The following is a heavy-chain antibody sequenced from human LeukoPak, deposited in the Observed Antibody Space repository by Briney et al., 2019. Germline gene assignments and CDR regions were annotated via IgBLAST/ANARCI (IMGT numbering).Heavy chain of an antibody. CDR1: GFRLIKYA. J-gene: IGHJ6*03. CDR3: ARASMATINYYYFYMDA. V-gene: IGHV3-30*04. D-gene: IGHD5-24*01. CDR2: ISFDGKKE. Sequence: GRSLRLSCEASGFRLIKYAMHWVRQASGRGLEWVAVISFDGKKEFYADSVKGRFTISRDNSKNALFLQMNSLQTDDTAIYYCARASMATINYYYFYMDAWGKGTTVTVSS.